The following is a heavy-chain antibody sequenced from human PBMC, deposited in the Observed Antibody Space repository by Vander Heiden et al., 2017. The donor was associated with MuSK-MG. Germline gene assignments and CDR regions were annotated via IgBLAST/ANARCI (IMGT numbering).Heavy chain of an antibody. CDR1: GYSFTTYW. D-gene: IGHD3-16*01. J-gene: IGHJ4*02. Sequence: EVQLVQSGAEVKKPGESLKISCKGSGYSFTTYWIGWVRQMPGKGLEGMGIINPRESNTKDSPAVQGQVTISVDKASTTAYLQWRRMTASDTAMYYSALHRGDANTGFDYGGQGTMVTVYS. CDR2: INPRESNT. CDR3: ALHRGDANTGFDY. V-gene: IGHV5-51*01.